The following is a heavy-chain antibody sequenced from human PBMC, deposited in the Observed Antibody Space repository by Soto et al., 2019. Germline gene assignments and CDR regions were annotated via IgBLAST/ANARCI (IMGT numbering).Heavy chain of an antibody. D-gene: IGHD2-15*01. J-gene: IGHJ2*01. Sequence: EVQLVESGGGLVQPGGSLRLSCAASGFTFSSYDMHWVRQATGKGLEWVSAIGTAGDPYYPGSVKSRFTISTENAKISLYLQMNSLRAGDTAVYYCARALSHCSGGSCYSDCYFDLWGRGTQVTV. CDR3: ARALSHCSGGSCYSDCYFDL. CDR2: IGTAGDP. V-gene: IGHV3-13*05. CDR1: GFTFSSYD.